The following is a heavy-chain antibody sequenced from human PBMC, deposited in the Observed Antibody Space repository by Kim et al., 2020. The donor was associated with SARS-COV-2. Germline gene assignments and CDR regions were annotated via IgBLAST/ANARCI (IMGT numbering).Heavy chain of an antibody. CDR1: GDRVSSNSAV. J-gene: IGHJ4*02. CDR2: TYYRSKWSN. D-gene: IGHD6-13*01. Sequence: SQTLSLTCAISGDRVSSNSAVWHWVRQSPSRGLEWLGRTYYRSKWSNDYAVSVKRPLTINPDTSKNQFSLQLNSVTPKDTAVYYCARERVAAAGRVFDYWGQGTLVTVSS. V-gene: IGHV6-1*01. CDR3: ARERVAAAGRVFDY.